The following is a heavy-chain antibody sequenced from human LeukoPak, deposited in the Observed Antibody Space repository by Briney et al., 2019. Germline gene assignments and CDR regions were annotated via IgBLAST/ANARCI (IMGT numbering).Heavy chain of an antibody. D-gene: IGHD6-19*01. CDR1: GFTVSSNY. Sequence: PGGSLRLSCAASGFTVSSNYMSWVRQAPGKGLEWVSVIYSGGSTYYADSVKGRLTISRDNSKNTLYLQMNSLRAEDTAVYYCAKSAPGYSSGWYGDDYWGQGTLVTVSS. V-gene: IGHV3-53*01. CDR3: AKSAPGYSSGWYGDDY. CDR2: IYSGGST. J-gene: IGHJ4*02.